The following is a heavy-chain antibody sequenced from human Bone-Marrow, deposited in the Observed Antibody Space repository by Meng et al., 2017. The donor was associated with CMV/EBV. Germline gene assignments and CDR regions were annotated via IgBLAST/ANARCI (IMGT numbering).Heavy chain of an antibody. CDR1: GFSFSSYW. CDR2: IKPDGSEV. Sequence: GGSLRLSCVGSGFSFSSYWMSWGRQAPGKGLKWVATIKPDGSEVHYVDSVKGRFTISRDNAKNSLYLQMDSLRAEDTAVYYCASNSIFALFDPWGQGVLVTVSS. D-gene: IGHD3-3*01. CDR3: ASNSIFALFDP. V-gene: IGHV3-7*01. J-gene: IGHJ5*02.